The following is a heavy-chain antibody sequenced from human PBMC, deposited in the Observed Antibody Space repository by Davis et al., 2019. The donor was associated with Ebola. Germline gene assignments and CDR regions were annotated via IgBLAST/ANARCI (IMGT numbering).Heavy chain of an antibody. J-gene: IGHJ2*01. CDR2: INSDGSST. CDR3: AKVLLWFGELSDWYFDL. Sequence: GESLKISCAASGFTFSDYYMSWIRQAPGKGLVWVSRINSDGSSTSYADSVKGRFTISRDNAKNTLYLQMNSLRAEDTAVYYCAKVLLWFGELSDWYFDLWGRGTLVTVSS. V-gene: IGHV3-74*01. D-gene: IGHD3-10*01. CDR1: GFTFSDYY.